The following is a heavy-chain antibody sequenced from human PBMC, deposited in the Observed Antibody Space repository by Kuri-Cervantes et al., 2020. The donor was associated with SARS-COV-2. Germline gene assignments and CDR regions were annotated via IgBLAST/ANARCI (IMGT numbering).Heavy chain of an antibody. CDR3: ARTRGNYCVSDY. D-gene: IGHD1-26*01. Sequence: GESLKISCAASGFALTSYWMSWVRQAPGKGLEWVAVIWYDGSNKYYVESVKGRLTISRDNSKNTVYLQMNSLRAEDTALYYCARTRGNYCVSDYWGQGTLVTVSS. CDR2: IWYDGSNK. CDR1: GFALTSYW. J-gene: IGHJ4*02. V-gene: IGHV3-33*08.